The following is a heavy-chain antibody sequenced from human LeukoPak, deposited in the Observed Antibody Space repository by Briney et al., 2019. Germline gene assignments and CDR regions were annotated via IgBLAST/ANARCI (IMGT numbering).Heavy chain of an antibody. CDR2: ISGDGGST. CDR1: GFTFDDYA. CDR3: AKDTSNWGVYYFDY. D-gene: IGHD7-27*01. J-gene: IGHJ4*02. Sequence: GGSLRLSCAASGFTFDDYAMHWVRQAPGKGREWVSLISGDGGSTYYADSVKGRFTISRDNSKNSLDLQMNSLRTEDTALYYCAKDTSNWGVYYFDYWGQGTLVTVS. V-gene: IGHV3-43*02.